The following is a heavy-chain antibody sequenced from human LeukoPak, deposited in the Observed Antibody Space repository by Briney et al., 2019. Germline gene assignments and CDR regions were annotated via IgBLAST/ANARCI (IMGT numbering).Heavy chain of an antibody. Sequence: GGSLRLSCAASGFTFSSYSMSWVRQAPGKGLEWVSTISGSGGSTYYADSVKGRFTLSRDNSKNTLYLQMNSLRAEDTAVYSCAKGFYGSRYWYFHLWGRGTLVSVSS. CDR1: GFTFSSYS. V-gene: IGHV3-23*01. D-gene: IGHD3-10*01. CDR2: ISGSGGST. J-gene: IGHJ2*01. CDR3: AKGFYGSRYWYFHL.